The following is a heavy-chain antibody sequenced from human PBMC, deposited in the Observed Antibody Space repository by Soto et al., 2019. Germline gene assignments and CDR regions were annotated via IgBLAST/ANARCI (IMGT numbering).Heavy chain of an antibody. CDR1: GFSLSSSEVG. V-gene: IGHV2-5*01. Sequence: SGPTLVNPTQTLTLTCTFSGFSLSSSEVGVGWIRQPPGKALEWLALIFWNDDERYNPSLKSRLTITKDISKNQVVLTMTNMDPVDTATYYCAHSRVFDWFDPWGQGTLVTVSS. J-gene: IGHJ5*02. D-gene: IGHD6-13*01. CDR2: IFWNDDE. CDR3: AHSRVFDWFDP.